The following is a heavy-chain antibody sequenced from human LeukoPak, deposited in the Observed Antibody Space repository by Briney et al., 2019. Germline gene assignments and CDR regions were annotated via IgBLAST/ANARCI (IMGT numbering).Heavy chain of an antibody. CDR3: ARGAAGGDFDY. CDR1: GFTFSTYE. D-gene: IGHD6-13*01. CDR2: ISSRGGSI. V-gene: IGHV3-48*03. J-gene: IGHJ4*02. Sequence: GGSLRLSCAASGFTFSTYEMDWVRQAPGKELEWVSYISSRGGSIYYADSVKGRFTISRDNAKNSLYLQMSSLRVEDTAVYYCARGAAGGDFDYWGQGTLVTVSS.